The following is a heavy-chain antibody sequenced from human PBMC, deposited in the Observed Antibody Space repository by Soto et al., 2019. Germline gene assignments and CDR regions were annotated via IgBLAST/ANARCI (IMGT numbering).Heavy chain of an antibody. CDR3: ARDGSGGYFDY. V-gene: IGHV1-69*04. CDR1: GGTFSSYT. J-gene: IGHJ4*02. CDR2: IIPILGIA. D-gene: IGHD3-3*01. Sequence: SVKVSCKASGGTFSSYTISWVRQAPGQGLEWMGRIIPILGIANYAQKFQGRVTITADKSTSTAYMELSSLRSEDTAVYYCARDGSGGYFDYWGQGTLVTVSS.